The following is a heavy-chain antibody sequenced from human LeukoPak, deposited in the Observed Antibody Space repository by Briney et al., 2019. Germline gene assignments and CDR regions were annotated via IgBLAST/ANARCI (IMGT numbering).Heavy chain of an antibody. Sequence: SVKVSCKASGGTFSSYAISWVRQAPGQGLEWMGRIIPIFGIANYAQKFQGRVTITADKSTSTAYMELSSLRSEDTAVYYCARGGGYCSGGSCPIDYWGQGTLVTVSS. V-gene: IGHV1-69*04. CDR1: GGTFSSYA. CDR3: ARGGGYCSGGSCPIDY. CDR2: IIPIFGIA. D-gene: IGHD2-15*01. J-gene: IGHJ4*02.